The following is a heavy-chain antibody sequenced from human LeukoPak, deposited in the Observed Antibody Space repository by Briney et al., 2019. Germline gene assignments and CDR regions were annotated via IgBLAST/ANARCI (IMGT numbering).Heavy chain of an antibody. D-gene: IGHD3-22*01. CDR3: ARALGYYDSSGYFDY. CDR1: GFTFGSYG. Sequence: GGSLRLSCAASGFTFGSYGMHWVRQAPGKGLEEGAVISYDGSEKNYADSVKGRFTMSRDNSKTTLYLQMNSLSAEDPAVYYCARALGYYDSSGYFDYWGQGTLVTVSS. J-gene: IGHJ4*02. CDR2: ISYDGSEK. V-gene: IGHV3-30*12.